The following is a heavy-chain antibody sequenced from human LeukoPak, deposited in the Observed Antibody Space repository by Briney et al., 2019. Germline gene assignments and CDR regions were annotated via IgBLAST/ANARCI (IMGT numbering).Heavy chain of an antibody. V-gene: IGHV3-23*01. J-gene: IGHJ4*02. CDR2: IGGGGRDT. CDR1: GFTFSSYA. D-gene: IGHD6-19*01. Sequence: GGSLRLSCAASGFTFSSYAMSWVRQAPGKGLEWVSSIGGGGRDTYYSDSVKGRFTISRDNSNNTLYLQMNSLRAEDTATYYCAKYIGRGCYAFDYWGQGTLVTVSS. CDR3: AKYIGRGCYAFDY.